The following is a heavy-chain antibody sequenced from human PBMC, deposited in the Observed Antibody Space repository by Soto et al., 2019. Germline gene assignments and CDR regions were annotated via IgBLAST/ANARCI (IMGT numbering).Heavy chain of an antibody. V-gene: IGHV1-18*01. D-gene: IGHD2-2*01. Sequence: QVQLVQSGAEVKKPGASVKVSCKASGYTFTSYGISWVRQAPGQGLEWMGWISAYNGNTNYAQKLQGRFTMTTDTATSTAYMEVRSLRSDDTAVYYWARVWYCSSTSCYDYYYGMDVWGQGTTVTVSS. CDR3: ARVWYCSSTSCYDYYYGMDV. CDR1: GYTFTSYG. J-gene: IGHJ6*02. CDR2: ISAYNGNT.